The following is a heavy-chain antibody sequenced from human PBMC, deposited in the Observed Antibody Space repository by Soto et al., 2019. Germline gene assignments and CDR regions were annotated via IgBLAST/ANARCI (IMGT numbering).Heavy chain of an antibody. V-gene: IGHV1-69*13. D-gene: IGHD3-3*01. Sequence: ASVKVSCKASGGTFSSYAISWVRQAPGQGLEWMGGIIPIFGTANYAQKFQGRVTITADESTSTAYMELSSLRSEDTAVYYCARGEPYDSRGDSFWFDPWGQGTLVTVSS. CDR1: GGTFSSYA. J-gene: IGHJ5*02. CDR2: IIPIFGTA. CDR3: ARGEPYDSRGDSFWFDP.